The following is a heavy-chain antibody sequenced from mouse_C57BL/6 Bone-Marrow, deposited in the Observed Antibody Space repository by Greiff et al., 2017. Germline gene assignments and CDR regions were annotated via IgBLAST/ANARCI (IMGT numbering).Heavy chain of an antibody. CDR1: GYTFTSYW. Sequence: QVQLQQPGAELVKPGASVKLSCKASGYTFTSYWMQWVKQRPGQGLEWIGEIDPSDSYTNYNQKFKGKATLTVDTSSSTAYMQLSSLTSEDSAVYYCTRTVYYYGSSFAYWGQGTLVTVSA. V-gene: IGHV1-50*01. CDR2: IDPSDSYT. J-gene: IGHJ3*01. CDR3: TRTVYYYGSSFAY. D-gene: IGHD1-1*01.